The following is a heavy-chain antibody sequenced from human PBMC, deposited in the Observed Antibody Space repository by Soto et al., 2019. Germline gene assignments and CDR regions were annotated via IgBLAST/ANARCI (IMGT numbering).Heavy chain of an antibody. CDR1: GFTFSSYA. Sequence: GGSLRLSCAASGFTFSSYAMSWVRQAPGKGLEWVSAISGSGGSTYYADSVKGRFTISRDNSKNTLYLQMSSLRAEDTALYYCATRAEGHSSGWGTFDYWGQGTLVTVSS. J-gene: IGHJ4*02. V-gene: IGHV3-23*01. CDR2: ISGSGGST. D-gene: IGHD6-19*01. CDR3: ATRAEGHSSGWGTFDY.